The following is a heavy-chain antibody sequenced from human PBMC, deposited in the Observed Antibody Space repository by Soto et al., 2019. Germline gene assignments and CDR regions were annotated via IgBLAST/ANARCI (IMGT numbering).Heavy chain of an antibody. CDR1: GFSLSTSRVG. D-gene: IGHD1-26*01. J-gene: IGHJ4*02. Sequence: QITLKESGPTLVKPTQTLTLTCTFSGFSLSTSRVGVGWIRQPPGKALEWLAVIYWDDAKTYRPSLKSRLTITQDTSTHQVAPTLTDMDPVDTATYYCAHAYGGRSLYWGQGTLVTVSS. CDR3: AHAYGGRSLY. V-gene: IGHV2-5*02. CDR2: IYWDDAK.